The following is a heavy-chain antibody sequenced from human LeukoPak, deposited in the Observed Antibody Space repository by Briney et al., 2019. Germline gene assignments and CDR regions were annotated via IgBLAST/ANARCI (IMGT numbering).Heavy chain of an antibody. D-gene: IGHD6-13*01. J-gene: IGHJ4*02. Sequence: ASVTVSCAASGYTFNSYGISWVRQAPGQGLEWMGWISAYNGNTNYAQKLQGRVTMTTDTSTSTAYMELRSLRSDDTAVYYCERGVQQQLIYYFDYWGQGTLVTVSS. CDR3: ERGVQQQLIYYFDY. V-gene: IGHV1-18*01. CDR2: ISAYNGNT. CDR1: GYTFNSYG.